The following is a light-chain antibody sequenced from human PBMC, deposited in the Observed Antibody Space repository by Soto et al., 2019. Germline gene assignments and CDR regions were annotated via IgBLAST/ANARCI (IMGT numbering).Light chain of an antibody. V-gene: IGLV2-14*03. Sequence: QSALTQPASVSVSPGQSITISCTGTSSDVGAYNYVSWYQQHPGKAPKLMIYDVTNRPSGVSNRFSGSKSGNTASLTISGLQAEDEADYYCNSYTTSSTLVVFGGGTKLTV. CDR3: NSYTTSSTLVV. CDR1: SSDVGAYNY. CDR2: DVT. J-gene: IGLJ2*01.